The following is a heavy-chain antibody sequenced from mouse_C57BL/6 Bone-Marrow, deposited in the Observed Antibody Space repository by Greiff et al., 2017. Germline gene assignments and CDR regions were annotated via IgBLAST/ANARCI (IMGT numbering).Heavy chain of an antibody. CDR2: IWRGGST. CDR1: GFSLTSYG. V-gene: IGHV2-5*01. D-gene: IGHD1-1*01. J-gene: IGHJ3*01. CDR3: AKGPYYYGSSLAY. Sequence: VQLVESGPGLVQPSQSLSITCTVSGFSLTSYGVHWVRQSPGKGLEWLGVIWRGGSTDYNAAFMSRLSITKDNSKSQVFFKMNSLQADDTAIYYCAKGPYYYGSSLAYWGQGTLVTVSA.